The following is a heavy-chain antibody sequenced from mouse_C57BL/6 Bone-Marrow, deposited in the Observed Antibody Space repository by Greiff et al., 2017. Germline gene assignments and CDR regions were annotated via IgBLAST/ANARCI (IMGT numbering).Heavy chain of an antibody. CDR1: GYTFTDYE. Sequence: VHLVESGAELVRPGASVTLSCKASGYTFTDYEMHWVKQTPVHGLEWIGAIDPETGGTAYNQKFKGKAILTADKSSSTAYMELRSLTSEDSAVYYCTRREIYYDYPYYFDYWGQGTTLTVSS. J-gene: IGHJ2*01. D-gene: IGHD2-4*01. CDR3: TRREIYYDYPYYFDY. CDR2: IDPETGGT. V-gene: IGHV1-15*01.